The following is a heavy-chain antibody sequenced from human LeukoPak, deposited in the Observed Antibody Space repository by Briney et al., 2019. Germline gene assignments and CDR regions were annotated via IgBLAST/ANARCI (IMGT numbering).Heavy chain of an antibody. V-gene: IGHV4-39*07. CDR1: GGSISSYY. Sequence: SETLSLTCTVSGGSISSYYWGWIRQPPGKGLEWIGSIYYSGSTYYNPSLKSRVTISVDTSKNQFSLKLSSVTAADMAVYYCARASSGSLHFFDYWGQGTLVTVSS. CDR2: IYYSGST. CDR3: ARASSGSLHFFDY. J-gene: IGHJ4*02. D-gene: IGHD1-26*01.